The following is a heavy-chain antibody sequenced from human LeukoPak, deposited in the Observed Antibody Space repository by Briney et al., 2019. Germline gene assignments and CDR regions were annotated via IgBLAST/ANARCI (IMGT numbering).Heavy chain of an antibody. CDR1: GGSISSYY. CDR2: IYYSGST. CDR3: ARRRVVVAATRGVFDY. D-gene: IGHD2-15*01. Sequence: KPSETLSLTCTVSGGSISSYYWSWIRQPPGKGLEWIGYIYYSGSTNYNPSLKSRVTISVDTSKNQFSLKLSSVTAADTAVYYCARRRVVVAATRGVFDYWGQGTLVTVSS. V-gene: IGHV4-59*12. J-gene: IGHJ4*02.